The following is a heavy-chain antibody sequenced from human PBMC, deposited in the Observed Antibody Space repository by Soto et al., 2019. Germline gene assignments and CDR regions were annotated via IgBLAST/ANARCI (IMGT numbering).Heavy chain of an antibody. CDR3: ASADGYDY. CDR1: GGSFSGYY. D-gene: IGHD1-1*01. Sequence: QVQLQQWGAGLLKPSETLSLTCAVYGGSFSGYYWSWIRQPPGKGLEWIGEINHSGSTNYNPSLQSRVTISVDTSKNQFSLKLSSVTAADTAVYYCASADGYDYWGQGTLVTVSS. V-gene: IGHV4-34*01. CDR2: INHSGST. J-gene: IGHJ4*02.